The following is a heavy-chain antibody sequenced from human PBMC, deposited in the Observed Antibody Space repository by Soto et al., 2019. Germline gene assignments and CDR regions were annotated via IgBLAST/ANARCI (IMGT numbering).Heavy chain of an antibody. Sequence: GASVKVSCKASGYTFTGYYMHWVRQAPGQGLEWMGWINPNSGGTNYAQKFQGRVTMTRDTSISTAYMELSRLRSDDTAVYYCARLLKPDYSNYRYYGMDVWGQGTTVTVS. CDR1: GYTFTGYY. V-gene: IGHV1-2*02. CDR3: ARLLKPDYSNYRYYGMDV. J-gene: IGHJ6*02. D-gene: IGHD4-4*01. CDR2: INPNSGGT.